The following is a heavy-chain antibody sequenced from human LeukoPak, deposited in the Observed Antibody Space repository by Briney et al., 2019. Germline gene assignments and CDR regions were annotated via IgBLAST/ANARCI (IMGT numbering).Heavy chain of an antibody. CDR2: ISYDGSNK. D-gene: IGHD3-3*01. J-gene: IGHJ6*02. Sequence: KTGGSLRLTCAASGFTFSSYGMHWVRQAPGKGLEWVAVISYDGSNKYYADSVKGRFTISRDNSKNTLYLQMNSLRAEDTAVYYCAKDLRNAFWSGSSLYYYYYYGMDVWGQGTTVTVSS. CDR3: AKDLRNAFWSGSSLYYYYYYGMDV. CDR1: GFTFSSYG. V-gene: IGHV3-30*18.